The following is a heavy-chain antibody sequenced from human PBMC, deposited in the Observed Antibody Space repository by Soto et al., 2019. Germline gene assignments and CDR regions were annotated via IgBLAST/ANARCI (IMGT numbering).Heavy chain of an antibody. D-gene: IGHD2-21*02. CDR3: ARGWGGDCPYGMDV. J-gene: IGHJ6*04. CDR2: IYYRGST. CDR1: AGSTSSGAYY. Sequence: SETLSLTSTLSAGSTSSGAYYWSWIRQHQGKGLEWIGYIYYRGSTYYNPSLKSRVTISVDPSKNQFSLKLSSVTAAATSVYFCARGWGGDCPYGMDVWGEGTTVTVCS. V-gene: IGHV4-31*03.